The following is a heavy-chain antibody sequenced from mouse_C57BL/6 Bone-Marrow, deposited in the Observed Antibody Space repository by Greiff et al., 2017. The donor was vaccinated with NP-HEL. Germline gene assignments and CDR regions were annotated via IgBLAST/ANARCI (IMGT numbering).Heavy chain of an antibody. CDR2: IYPRSGNT. J-gene: IGHJ2*01. CDR1: GYTFTSYG. V-gene: IGHV1-81*01. D-gene: IGHD1-1*01. Sequence: QVQLQQSGAELARPGASVKLSCKASGYTFTSYGISWVKQRPGQGLEWIGEIYPRSGNTYYNEKFKGKATLTADKSSSTAYMELRSLTSEDSAVYFSARPNYYGSHFDYWGQGTTLTVSS. CDR3: ARPNYYGSHFDY.